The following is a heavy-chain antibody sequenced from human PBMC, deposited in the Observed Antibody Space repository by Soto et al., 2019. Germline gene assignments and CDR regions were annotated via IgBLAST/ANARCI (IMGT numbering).Heavy chain of an antibody. CDR3: AKDRMDQNSVGDPFDI. Sequence: GGSLRLSCAASGFSVSTNYTTWVRQAPGKGLEWVSVIYSGGSTYYADSVKGRFTISRDNSKNTLHLQMNSLRAEDTAVYYCAKDRMDQNSVGDPFDIWGQGTMVTVSS. D-gene: IGHD1-26*01. CDR2: IYSGGST. V-gene: IGHV3-53*01. J-gene: IGHJ3*02. CDR1: GFSVSTNY.